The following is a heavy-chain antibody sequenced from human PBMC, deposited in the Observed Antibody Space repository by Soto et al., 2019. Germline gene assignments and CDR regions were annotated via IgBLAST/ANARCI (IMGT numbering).Heavy chain of an antibody. J-gene: IGHJ4*02. D-gene: IGHD3-22*01. CDR2: IIPMFGTA. Sequence: QVQLVQSGAEVKKPGSSVKVSCKASGDTFSSYAINLVRQAPGQGLAWMGGIIPMFGTANYAQKFKGRVTITAGESTSTVYMELSSLRSEDTAVYYCARVGPAHYYDSSGYYSPLDYWGQGTLVTVSS. CDR3: ARVGPAHYYDSSGYYSPLDY. CDR1: GDTFSSYA. V-gene: IGHV1-69*01.